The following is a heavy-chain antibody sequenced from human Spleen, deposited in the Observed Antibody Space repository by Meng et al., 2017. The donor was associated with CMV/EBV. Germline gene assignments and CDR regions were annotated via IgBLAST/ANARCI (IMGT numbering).Heavy chain of an antibody. D-gene: IGHD6-19*01. CDR2: TYYRSKWDN. J-gene: IGHJ4*02. Sequence: QVQQSGPGLVTPSQALSLTRSIARDSVSSNRAAWNWIRQSPSRGLEWLGRTYYRSKWDNDYAVSVKSRISINPDTSKNQFSLQLNSVPPEDTAVYYCARSRRLYSSGWWGAFDYWGQGTLVTVSS. CDR3: ARSRRLYSSGWWGAFDY. V-gene: IGHV6-1*01. CDR1: RDSVSSNRAA.